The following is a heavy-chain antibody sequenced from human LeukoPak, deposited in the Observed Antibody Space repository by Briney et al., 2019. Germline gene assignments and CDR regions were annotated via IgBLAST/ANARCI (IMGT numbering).Heavy chain of an antibody. Sequence: SETLSLTCVVSGGSISSGDFPWSWIRQPPGKGLEWIGYIFHTGHTSYNPSLKSRVTISVDMSKNQLSLRLTSVTAADTAVYYCARGFYGAGSHFDYWGQGTLVTVSS. CDR3: ARGFYGAGSHFDY. CDR2: IFHTGHT. V-gene: IGHV4-30-2*01. D-gene: IGHD3-10*01. J-gene: IGHJ4*02. CDR1: GGSISSGDFP.